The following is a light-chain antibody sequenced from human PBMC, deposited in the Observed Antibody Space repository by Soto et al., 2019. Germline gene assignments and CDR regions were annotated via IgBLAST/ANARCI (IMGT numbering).Light chain of an antibody. V-gene: IGLV1-40*01. CDR3: QSYDSSLSGYV. Sequence: QSVLTQPPSGSGAPGQRVTISCTGSSSNIGAGYDVHWYQQLPGTAPKLLIYNNSNRPSGVPDRFSGSKSGTSASLAITGLQAEDEADYYCQSYDSSLSGYVFGTGTKLTVL. J-gene: IGLJ1*01. CDR2: NNS. CDR1: SSNIGAGYD.